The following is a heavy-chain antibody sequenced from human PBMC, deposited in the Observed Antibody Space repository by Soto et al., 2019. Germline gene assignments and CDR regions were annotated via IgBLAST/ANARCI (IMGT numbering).Heavy chain of an antibody. CDR3: ARSGYSYGPNPLLY. Sequence: QVQLQESGPGLVKPSQTLSLTCTVSGGSISSSGYYWSWIRQHPGKGLEWIGYIYYSGSTYYNPPLKSRVTISVDTSKNQFSLKLSSVTAADTAVYYCARSGYSYGPNPLLYWGQGTLVTVSS. CDR1: GGSISSSGYY. D-gene: IGHD5-18*01. CDR2: IYYSGST. V-gene: IGHV4-31*03. J-gene: IGHJ4*02.